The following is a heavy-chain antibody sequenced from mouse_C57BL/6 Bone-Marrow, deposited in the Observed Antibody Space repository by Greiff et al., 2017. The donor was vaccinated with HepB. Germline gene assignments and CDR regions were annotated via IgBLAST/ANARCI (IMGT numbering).Heavy chain of an antibody. Sequence: EVKLMESGGGLVQPGGSLKLSCAASGFTFSDYYMYWVRQTPEKRLEWVAYISNGGGSTYYPDTVKGRFTISRDNAKNTLYLQMSRLKSEDTAMYYCASPQLGSFAYWGQGTLVTVSA. D-gene: IGHD4-1*02. V-gene: IGHV5-12*01. J-gene: IGHJ3*01. CDR3: ASPQLGSFAY. CDR1: GFTFSDYY. CDR2: ISNGGGST.